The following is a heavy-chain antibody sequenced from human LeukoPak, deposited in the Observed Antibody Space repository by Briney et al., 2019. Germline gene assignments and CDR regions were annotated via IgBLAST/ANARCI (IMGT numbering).Heavy chain of an antibody. V-gene: IGHV1-18*01. CDR2: ISAYNGNT. J-gene: IGHJ6*03. CDR3: ARIRYSGSYSYDDYYYYMDV. D-gene: IGHD1-26*01. Sequence: ASVKVSCKTSGYTFSKFVITWVRQAPGQGLEWMGWISAYNGNTNYAQKLQGRVTMTTDTSTSTAYMELRSLRSDDTAVYYCARIRYSGSYSYDDYYYYMDVWGKGTTVTVSS. CDR1: GYTFSKFV.